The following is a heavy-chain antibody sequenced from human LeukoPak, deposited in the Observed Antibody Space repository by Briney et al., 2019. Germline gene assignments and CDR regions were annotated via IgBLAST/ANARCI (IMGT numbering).Heavy chain of an antibody. CDR1: GFTFSSYA. V-gene: IGHV3-30-3*01. D-gene: IGHD3-22*01. Sequence: GGSLRPSCAASGFTFSSYAMHWVRQAPGKGLEWVAVISYDGSNKYYADSVKGRFTISRDNSKNTLYLQMNSLRAEDTAVYYCARDPADDYDDTHDYWGQGTLVTVSS. CDR3: ARDPADDYDDTHDY. J-gene: IGHJ4*02. CDR2: ISYDGSNK.